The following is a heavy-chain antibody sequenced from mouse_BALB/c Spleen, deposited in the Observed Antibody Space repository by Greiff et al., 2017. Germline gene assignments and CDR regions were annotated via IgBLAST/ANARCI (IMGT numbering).Heavy chain of an antibody. D-gene: IGHD1-1*01. J-gene: IGHJ3*01. CDR1: GFNIKDYY. CDR2: IDPENGDT. Sequence: EVQLQQSGAELVRSGASVKLSCTASGFNIKDYYMHWVKQRPEQGLEWIGWIDPENGDTEYAPKFQGKATMTADTSSNTAYLQLSSLTSEDTAVYYCARGYGSSSFAYWGQGTLVTVSA. CDR3: ARGYGSSSFAY. V-gene: IGHV14-4*02.